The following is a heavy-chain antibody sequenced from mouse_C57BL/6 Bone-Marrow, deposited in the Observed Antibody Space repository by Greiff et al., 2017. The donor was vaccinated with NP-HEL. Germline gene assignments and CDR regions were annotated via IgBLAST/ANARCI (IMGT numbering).Heavy chain of an antibody. CDR2: FYPGSGSI. V-gene: IGHV1-62-2*01. D-gene: IGHD1-1*01. CDR3: ARHGDYFGSSYGYFDV. Sequence: QVQLQQSGAELVKPGASVKLSCKASGYTFTEYTIHWVKQRSGQGLEWIGWFYPGSGSIKYNEKFKDKATLTADKSSSPVYMDLSRLTSEDAAVYFCARHGDYFGSSYGYFDVWGTGTTVTVSS. J-gene: IGHJ1*03. CDR1: GYTFTEYT.